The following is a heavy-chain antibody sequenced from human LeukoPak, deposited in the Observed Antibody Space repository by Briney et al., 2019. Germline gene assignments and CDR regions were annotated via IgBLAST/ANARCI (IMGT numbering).Heavy chain of an antibody. CDR3: AKDPKLDV. Sequence: GGSLRLSCAASGFTFSSYGMHWVRQAPGKGLEWVAVISYDGSNKYYADSVKGRFTISRDNSKNTLYLQMNSLRAEDTAVYYCAKDPKLDVWGQGTTVTVSS. J-gene: IGHJ6*02. V-gene: IGHV3-30*18. CDR2: ISYDGSNK. CDR1: GFTFSSYG.